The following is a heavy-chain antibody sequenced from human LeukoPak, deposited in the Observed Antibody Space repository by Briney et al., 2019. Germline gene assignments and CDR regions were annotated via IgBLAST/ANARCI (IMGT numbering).Heavy chain of an antibody. CDR1: GFNFADHA. V-gene: IGHV3-11*05. Sequence: GGSLRLSCAASGFNFADHAMSWIRQAPGKGLEGVSYISGNSAYTNYADSVRGRFIISRDNAKNALYLQVNSLRAEDTAVYYCVREARSLSVWGQGTLVTVSS. D-gene: IGHD3-16*02. CDR3: VREARSLSV. CDR2: ISGNSAYT. J-gene: IGHJ4*02.